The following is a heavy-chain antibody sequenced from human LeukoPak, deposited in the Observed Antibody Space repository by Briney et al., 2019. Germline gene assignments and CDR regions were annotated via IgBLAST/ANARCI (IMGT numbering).Heavy chain of an antibody. CDR2: IYYSGST. CDR1: GGSISSYY. J-gene: IGHJ3*02. CDR3: ARAYYDSSGYYPDAFDI. V-gene: IGHV4-59*01. D-gene: IGHD3-22*01. Sequence: SETLSLTCTVSGGSISSYYWSWIRQPPGKGLEWIGYIYYSGSTDYNPPLKSRVTISVDTSKNQFSLKLSSVTAADTAVYYCARAYYDSSGYYPDAFDIWGQGTMVTVSS.